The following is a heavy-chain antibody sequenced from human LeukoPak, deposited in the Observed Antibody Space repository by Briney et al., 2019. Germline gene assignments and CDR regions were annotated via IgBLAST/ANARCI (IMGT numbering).Heavy chain of an antibody. Sequence: SQTLSLTCAISGDSVSSNSVAWNWIRQSPSRGLEWLGTTYYRSKWFNYPLSVKSRISIEPDTSKNQFSLQLNSVTPEDTAVYYCAREGTVPGSSRSIDAFDIWGQGTMVTVSS. CDR2: TYYRSKWF. J-gene: IGHJ3*02. D-gene: IGHD4-17*01. V-gene: IGHV6-1*01. CDR1: GDSVSSNSVA. CDR3: AREGTVPGSSRSIDAFDI.